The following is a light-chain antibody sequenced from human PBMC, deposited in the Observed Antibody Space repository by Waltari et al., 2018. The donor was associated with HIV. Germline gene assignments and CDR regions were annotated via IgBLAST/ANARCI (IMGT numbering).Light chain of an antibody. J-gene: IGLJ2*01. V-gene: IGLV3-21*02. CDR2: GES. Sequence: SYVLTQPPSVSVAPGQTARITCGGNNIGSKSVHWYQQKRGQAPVLVVYGESDRSSGIPGRFSGSNSGNTATLTISRGEAGDEADYYCQVWDSSSDHVVFGGGTKLTVL. CDR1: NIGSKS. CDR3: QVWDSSSDHVV.